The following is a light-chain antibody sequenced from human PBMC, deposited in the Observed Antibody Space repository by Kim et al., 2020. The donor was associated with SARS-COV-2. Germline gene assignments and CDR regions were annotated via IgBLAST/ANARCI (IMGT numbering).Light chain of an antibody. CDR2: LNSDGSH. J-gene: IGLJ2*01. Sequence: ASVKLTCTLSSGHSSYAIAWHQQQPEKGPRYLMKLNSDGSHSKGDGIPDRFSGSSSGAERYLTISSLQSEDEADYYCQTWGTGSVAFGGGTQLTVL. V-gene: IGLV4-69*01. CDR3: QTWGTGSVA. CDR1: SGHSSYA.